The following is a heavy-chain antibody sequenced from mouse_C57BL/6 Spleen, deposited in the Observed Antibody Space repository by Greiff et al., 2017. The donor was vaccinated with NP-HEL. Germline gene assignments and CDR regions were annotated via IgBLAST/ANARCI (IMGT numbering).Heavy chain of an antibody. D-gene: IGHD1-1*01. J-gene: IGHJ1*03. V-gene: IGHV2-9-1*01. Sequence: VMLVESGPGLVAPSQSLSITCTVSGFSLTSYAISWVRQPPGKGLEWLGVIWTGGGTNYNSALKSRLSISKDNSKSQVFLKMNSLQTDDTARYYCARKYYGSSSWYFDVWGTGTTVTVSS. CDR2: IWTGGGT. CDR3: ARKYYGSSSWYFDV. CDR1: GFSLTSYA.